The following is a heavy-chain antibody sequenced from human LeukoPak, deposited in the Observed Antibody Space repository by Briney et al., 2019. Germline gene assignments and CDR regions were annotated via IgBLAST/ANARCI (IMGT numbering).Heavy chain of an antibody. CDR2: ISYDGSNK. CDR1: GFTFSSYA. Sequence: PGRSLRLSCAASGFTFSSYAMHWVRQAPGKGLEWVAVISYDGSNKYYADSVKGRFTISRDNSKNTLYLQMNSLRAEDTAVYYCARDPRQLERLGFEYWGQGTLVTVSS. J-gene: IGHJ4*02. V-gene: IGHV3-30*04. D-gene: IGHD1-1*01. CDR3: ARDPRQLERLGFEY.